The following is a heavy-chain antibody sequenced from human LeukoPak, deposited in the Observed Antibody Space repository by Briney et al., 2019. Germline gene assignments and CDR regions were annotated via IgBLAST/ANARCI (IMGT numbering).Heavy chain of an antibody. D-gene: IGHD6-19*01. CDR2: ISAYNGNA. CDR1: GYSFTNSG. J-gene: IGHJ5*02. V-gene: IGHV1-18*01. Sequence: ASVKVSCKTSGYSFTNSGVSWVRQAPGQGLEWMGWISAYNGNAKYAQKVQDRVTLPTDTSTSTAYMELGSLRSDDTAVYYCARDRDHRALAGSFDPWGQGTLVTVSS. CDR3: ARDRDHRALAGSFDP.